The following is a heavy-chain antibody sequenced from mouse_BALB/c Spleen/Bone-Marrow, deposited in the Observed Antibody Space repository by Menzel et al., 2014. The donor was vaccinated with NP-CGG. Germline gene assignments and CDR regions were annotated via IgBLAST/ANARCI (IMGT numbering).Heavy chain of an antibody. Sequence: QVTLKESGPGILQPSQPLSLTCSFSGFSLSTSGMGVSWIRQPSGKGLEWLAHIFWDGDKHYNPSLKSRLTISMDTSRNQVFLKITSVDTADTATYYCARYYDYAMDYWGQGTSVTVSS. D-gene: IGHD2-4*01. CDR3: ARYYDYAMDY. CDR1: GFSLSTSGMG. V-gene: IGHV8-12*01. CDR2: IFWDGDK. J-gene: IGHJ4*01.